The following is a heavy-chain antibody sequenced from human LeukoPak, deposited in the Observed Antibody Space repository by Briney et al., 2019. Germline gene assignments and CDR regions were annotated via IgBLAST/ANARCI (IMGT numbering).Heavy chain of an antibody. J-gene: IGHJ4*02. CDR2: ISYDGSNK. CDR3: VRDRGATAAS. D-gene: IGHD1-26*01. V-gene: IGHV3-33*05. CDR1: GFTFSSCG. Sequence: GGSLRLSCAASGFTFSSCGMHWVRQAPGKGLEWVAVISYDGSNKYYAGSVKGRFTISRDNSKSTLYLQMNSLRAEDTAVYYCVRDRGATAASWGQGTLVTVSS.